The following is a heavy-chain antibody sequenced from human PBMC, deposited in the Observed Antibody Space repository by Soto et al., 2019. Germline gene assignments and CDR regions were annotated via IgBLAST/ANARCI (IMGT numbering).Heavy chain of an antibody. J-gene: IGHJ4*02. V-gene: IGHV1-3*01. CDR2: ISGGNGNT. CDR1: AYIFTKSA. D-gene: IGHD6-25*01. Sequence: SVKVSCKASAYIFTKSAMHWVRQAPGQRLEWMGWISGGNGNTKYSPKLQGRVTITRDTSASTAYMELSSLRSEDTALYYCARDGVAAGNINFDYWGQGTLVTVSS. CDR3: ARDGVAAGNINFDY.